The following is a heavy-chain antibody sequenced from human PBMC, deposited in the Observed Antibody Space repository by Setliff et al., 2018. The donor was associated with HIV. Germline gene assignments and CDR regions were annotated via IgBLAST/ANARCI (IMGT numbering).Heavy chain of an antibody. CDR2: INYRGNT. CDR1: GGSISTSRYY. CDR3: ASLDGSESPYIYYYYMDV. Sequence: TSETLSLTCTVSGGSISTSRYYWGWIRQPPGKGLEWIGSINYRGNTYYNPSLKRRAAISVDTSKNQISLKLSSVTAADTAVYYCASLDGSESPYIYYYYMDVWGKGTAVTVSS. J-gene: IGHJ6*03. V-gene: IGHV4-39*01. D-gene: IGHD3-10*01.